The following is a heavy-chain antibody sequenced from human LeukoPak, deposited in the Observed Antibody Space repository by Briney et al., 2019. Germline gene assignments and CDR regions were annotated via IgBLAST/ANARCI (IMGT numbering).Heavy chain of an antibody. J-gene: IGHJ6*03. D-gene: IGHD3-10*01. V-gene: IGHV4-59*01. CDR3: ARGYYGSGSYYTYYYYMDV. CDR1: GGSISSYY. CDR2: IYYSGST. Sequence: SETLSLTCTVSGGSISSYYWSWIRQPPGEGLEWIGYIYYSGSTNYNPSHKSRVTISVDTSKNQFSLKLSSVTAADTAVYYCARGYYGSGSYYTYYYYMDVWGKGTTVTISS.